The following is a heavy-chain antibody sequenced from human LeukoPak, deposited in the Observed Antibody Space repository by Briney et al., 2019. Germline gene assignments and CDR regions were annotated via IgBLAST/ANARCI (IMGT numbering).Heavy chain of an antibody. D-gene: IGHD3-10*01. CDR2: IYYSGST. J-gene: IGHJ4*02. Sequence: RASETLSLTCTVSGGSISSYYWSWVRQPPGKGLEWIGYIYYSGSTNYNPSLKSRVTISVDTSKNQFSLKLSSVTAADTAAYHCARASYYYGSGTAYWGQGTLVTVSS. CDR3: ARASYYYGSGTAY. V-gene: IGHV4-59*01. CDR1: GGSISSYY.